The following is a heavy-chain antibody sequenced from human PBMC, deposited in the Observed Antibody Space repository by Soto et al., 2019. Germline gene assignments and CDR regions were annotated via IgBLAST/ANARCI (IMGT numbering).Heavy chain of an antibody. CDR1: GGTFXXXX. D-gene: IGHD3-3*01. J-gene: IGHJ6*02. Sequence: QVQLVQSGAEVKKPGSSVKVSCKASGGTFXXXXXXXXXXXXXXGLEWMGRIIPILGIANYVQKFQGRVTXXXXXXXXXXXXXXXXXXXXXXXXXXCARDXXSGVLDHTYGMDVWGQGTTVTVSS. V-gene: IGHV1-69*02. CDR2: IIPILGIA. CDR3: ARDXXSGVLDHTYGMDV.